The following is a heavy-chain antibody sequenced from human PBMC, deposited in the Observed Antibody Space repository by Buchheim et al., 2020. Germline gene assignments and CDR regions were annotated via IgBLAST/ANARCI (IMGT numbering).Heavy chain of an antibody. J-gene: IGHJ6*03. CDR3: ARDRSGSYYVHRYYYYMDV. CDR2: ISSISSTI. Sequence: EVQLVESGGGLVQPGGSLRLSCAASGFTFSSYSMNWVRQAPGKGLEWVSYISSISSTIYYADPLKGRFPISKDNAKNSLYLQMNSLRAEDTAVYYCARDRSGSYYVHRYYYYMDVWGKGTT. D-gene: IGHD1-26*01. CDR1: GFTFSSYS. V-gene: IGHV3-48*01.